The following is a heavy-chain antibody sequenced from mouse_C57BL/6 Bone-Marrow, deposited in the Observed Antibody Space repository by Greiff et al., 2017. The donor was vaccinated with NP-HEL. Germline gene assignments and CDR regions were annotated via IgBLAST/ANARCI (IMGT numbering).Heavy chain of an antibody. V-gene: IGHV1-72*01. Sequence: QVQLQQPGAELVKPGASVKMSCKASGYTFTSYWMHWVKQRPGRGLEWIGRFDPNSGGTKYNEKFKSKATLTVDKPSSTAYMQLSSLTSEDSAVYYCARYGTTVVATYDYWGQGTTLTVSS. CDR2: FDPNSGGT. CDR1: GYTFTSYW. J-gene: IGHJ2*01. D-gene: IGHD1-1*01. CDR3: ARYGTTVVATYDY.